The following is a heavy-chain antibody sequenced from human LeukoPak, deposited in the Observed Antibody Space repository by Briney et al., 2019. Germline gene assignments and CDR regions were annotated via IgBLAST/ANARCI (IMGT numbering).Heavy chain of an antibody. Sequence: GGFLRLSCAASGFTFSSYAMSWVRQAPGKGPEWVSAISGSGGSTYYADSVKGRFTISRDNSKNTLYLQMNSLRAEDTAVYYCAKINRGAYSYGYNNWFDPWGQGTLVTVSS. D-gene: IGHD5-18*01. V-gene: IGHV3-23*01. CDR3: AKINRGAYSYGYNNWFDP. J-gene: IGHJ5*02. CDR1: GFTFSSYA. CDR2: ISGSGGST.